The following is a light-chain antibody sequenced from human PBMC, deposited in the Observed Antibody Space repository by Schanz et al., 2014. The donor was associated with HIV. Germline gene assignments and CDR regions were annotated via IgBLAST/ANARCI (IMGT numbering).Light chain of an antibody. J-gene: IGLJ3*02. Sequence: QSALTQPASVSGSPGQSITISCTGTSSDVGGYNYVSWYQQHPGKAPKLMIYDVSNRPSGVSDRFSGSKSGTTASLTISGLQPEDEADYYCSSYISGNTWVFGGGTKLTVL. V-gene: IGLV2-14*03. CDR2: DVS. CDR1: SSDVGGYNY. CDR3: SSYISGNTWV.